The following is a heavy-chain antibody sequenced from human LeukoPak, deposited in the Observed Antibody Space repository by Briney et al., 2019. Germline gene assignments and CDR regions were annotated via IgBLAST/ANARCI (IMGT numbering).Heavy chain of an antibody. CDR1: GFTFSSYS. Sequence: AGSLRLSCAASGFTFSSYSMNWVRQAPGKGLEWVSSISSSSSYIYYADSVKGRFTISRDNAKNSLYLQMNSLRAEDTAVYYCAREEYSGGYYFDYWGQGTLVTVSS. CDR3: AREEYSGGYYFDY. D-gene: IGHD1-26*01. J-gene: IGHJ4*02. CDR2: ISSSSSYI. V-gene: IGHV3-21*01.